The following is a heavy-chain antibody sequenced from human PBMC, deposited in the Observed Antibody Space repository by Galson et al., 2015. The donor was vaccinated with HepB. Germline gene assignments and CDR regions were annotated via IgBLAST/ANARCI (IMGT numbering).Heavy chain of an antibody. CDR3: ARGELELLLPAYDAFAI. V-gene: IGHV3-30-3*01. J-gene: IGHJ3*02. D-gene: IGHD1-26*01. Sequence: SLRLSCAASGFTFSSYAMHWVRQAPGKGLEWVAVISYDGSNKYYADSVKGRFTISRDNSKNTLYLQMNSLRDEDTAVYYCARGELELLLPAYDAFAIWGQGTMGTVSS. CDR1: GFTFSSYA. CDR2: ISYDGSNK.